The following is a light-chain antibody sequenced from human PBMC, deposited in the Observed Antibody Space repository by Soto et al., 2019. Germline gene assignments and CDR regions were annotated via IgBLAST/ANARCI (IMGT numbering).Light chain of an antibody. CDR2: KAS. V-gene: IGKV1-5*03. CDR3: QQYNSYSQT. CDR1: QTISNW. J-gene: IGKJ1*01. Sequence: DIQMTPSPSTLSASVVDRVTITCRASQTISNWLAWYQQKPGKAPKLLIYKASTLESAVPSRFSGTGSGTEFTLTISGLQPEDFATYYCQQYNSYSQTFGQGTKVDIK.